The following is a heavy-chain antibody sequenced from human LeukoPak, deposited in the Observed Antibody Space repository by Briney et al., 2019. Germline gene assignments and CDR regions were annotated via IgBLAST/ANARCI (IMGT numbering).Heavy chain of an antibody. CDR3: ARAKRRPYYGSGSYGVDYYYYYYMDV. V-gene: IGHV3-64*01. J-gene: IGHJ6*03. D-gene: IGHD3-10*01. Sequence: GGSLRLSCAASGFTFSSYEMNWVRQAPGKGLEYVSAISSNGGSTYYANSVKGRFTISRDNSKNTLYLQMGSLRAEDMAVYYCARAKRRPYYGSGSYGVDYYYYYYMDVWGKGTTVTISS. CDR2: ISSNGGST. CDR1: GFTFSSYE.